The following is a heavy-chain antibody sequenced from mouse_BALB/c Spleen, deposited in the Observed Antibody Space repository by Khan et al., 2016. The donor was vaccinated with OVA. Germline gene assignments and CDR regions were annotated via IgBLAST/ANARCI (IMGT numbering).Heavy chain of an antibody. CDR2: INYSGNT. V-gene: IGHV3-2*02. Sequence: EVKLQESGPGLVKPSQSLSLTCTVTGYSITSEYAWNWIRQFPGNKLEWMGYINYSGNTRFNPSLKSRTSITRATSKNQFFLQLNSVTTEDTATYYCARKDYYDYDPFPYWGQGTLVTVSA. CDR1: GYSITSEYA. D-gene: IGHD2-4*01. CDR3: ARKDYYDYDPFPY. J-gene: IGHJ3*01.